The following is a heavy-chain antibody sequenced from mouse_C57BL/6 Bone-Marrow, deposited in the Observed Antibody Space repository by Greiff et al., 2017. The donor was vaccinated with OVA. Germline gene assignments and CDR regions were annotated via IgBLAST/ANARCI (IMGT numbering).Heavy chain of an antibody. V-gene: IGHV1-50*01. J-gene: IGHJ3*01. Sequence: QVQLQQPGAELVKPGASVKLSCKASGYTFTSYWMQWVKQRPGQGLEWIGEIDPSDSYTNYNQKFKGKATLTVDTSSSTAYMQLSSLTTDDYAVDYCARSQIDGDDGDWFDYWGQGTLVTVSA. CDR2: IDPSDSYT. D-gene: IGHD2-2*01. CDR1: GYTFTSYW. CDR3: ARSQIDGDDGDWFDY.